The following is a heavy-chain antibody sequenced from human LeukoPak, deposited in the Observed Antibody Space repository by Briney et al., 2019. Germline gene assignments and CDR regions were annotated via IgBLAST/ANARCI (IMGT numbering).Heavy chain of an antibody. CDR1: GFTFSSYS. CDR3: ARATSDFVVVPAAYNWFDP. D-gene: IGHD2-2*01. J-gene: IGHJ5*02. Sequence: GGSLRLSCAASGFTFSSYSMNWLRQAPGEGLEWVSYISSSSSTIYYADSVKGRFTISRDNAKNSLYLQMNSLRAEDTAVYYCARATSDFVVVPAAYNWFDPWGQGTLVTVSS. CDR2: ISSSSSTI. V-gene: IGHV3-48*01.